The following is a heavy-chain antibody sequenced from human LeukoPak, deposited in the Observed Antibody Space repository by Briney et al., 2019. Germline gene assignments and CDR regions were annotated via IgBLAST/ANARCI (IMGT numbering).Heavy chain of an antibody. J-gene: IGHJ4*02. D-gene: IGHD1-26*01. V-gene: IGHV3-9*01. Sequence: PGRSLRLSCAASGFTFDDYAMHWVRQDPGKGLEWVSGINWNGGSLGYAESVKGRFTISRDKAKNSLYLQMNSLRAEDTALYYCAKAVSGSYEGFDYWGQGTLVTVSS. CDR1: GFTFDDYA. CDR3: AKAVSGSYEGFDY. CDR2: INWNGGSL.